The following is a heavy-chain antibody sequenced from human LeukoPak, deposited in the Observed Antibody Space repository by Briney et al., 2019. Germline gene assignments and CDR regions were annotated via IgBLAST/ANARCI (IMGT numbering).Heavy chain of an antibody. J-gene: IGHJ6*03. CDR1: GFTFSSYW. CDR2: IKQDGSEK. V-gene: IGHV3-7*01. CDR3: ARNDYSNYDPPYYYYYYMDV. Sequence: GGSLRLSCAASGFTFSSYWMSWVRQAPGKGLEGVANIKQDGSEKYYVDSVKGRFTISRDNAKNSLYLQMNSLRAEDTAVYYCARNDYSNYDPPYYYYYYMDVWGKGTTVTVSS. D-gene: IGHD4-11*01.